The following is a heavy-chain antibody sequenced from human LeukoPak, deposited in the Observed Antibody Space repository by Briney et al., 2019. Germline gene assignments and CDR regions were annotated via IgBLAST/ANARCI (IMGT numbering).Heavy chain of an antibody. Sequence: GGSLRLSCAASGFTFSSYAMSWVRQAPGKGLEWVANIKQDGSEKYYVDSVKGRFTISRDNAKISLYLQMNSLRAEDTAIYYCARSAGSSGWYEGYYFDYWGQGTLVTVSS. D-gene: IGHD6-13*01. J-gene: IGHJ4*02. CDR3: ARSAGSSGWYEGYYFDY. V-gene: IGHV3-7*01. CDR2: IKQDGSEK. CDR1: GFTFSSYA.